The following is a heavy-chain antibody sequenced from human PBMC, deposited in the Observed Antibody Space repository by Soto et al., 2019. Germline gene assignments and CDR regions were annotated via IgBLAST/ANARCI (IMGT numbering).Heavy chain of an antibody. CDR2: ISAYNGNT. D-gene: IGHD3-3*01. CDR3: ASSHVDDFWSGYPVIYFDY. J-gene: IGHJ4*02. V-gene: IGHV1-18*01. CDR1: GYTFTSYR. Sequence: QVQLVQSGAEVKKPGASVKVSCKASGYTFTSYRISWVRQAPGQGLEWMGWISAYNGNTNYAQKLQGRVTMTTDTSTSTAYMELRSLRSDDTAVYYCASSHVDDFWSGYPVIYFDYWGQGTLVTVSS.